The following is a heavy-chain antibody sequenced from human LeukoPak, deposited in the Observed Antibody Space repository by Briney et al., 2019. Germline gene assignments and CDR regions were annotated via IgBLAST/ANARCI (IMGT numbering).Heavy chain of an antibody. J-gene: IGHJ5*02. CDR2: IYTSGST. V-gene: IGHV4-61*02. D-gene: IGHD6-6*01. CDR1: GGSISSGSYY. CDR3: ARSEYSSSVRWDWFDP. Sequence: SETLSLTCTVSGGSISSGSYYWSWIRQPAGKGLEWIGRIYTSGSTNYNPSLKSRVTISVDTSKNQFSLKLSSVTAADTAVYYCARSEYSSSVRWDWFDPWGQGTLVTVSS.